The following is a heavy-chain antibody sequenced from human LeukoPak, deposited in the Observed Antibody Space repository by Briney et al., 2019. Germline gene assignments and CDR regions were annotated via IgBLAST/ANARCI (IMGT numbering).Heavy chain of an antibody. CDR1: GSTFSSYW. Sequence: GGSLRLSCAASGSTFSSYWMSWVRQPPGKGLEWVANIKQDGSEKYYVDSVKGRFTISRDNAKNSLYLQMNSLRAEDTAVYYCARVAWGDYYDSSGYYYGGAFDIWGQGTMVTVSS. CDR3: ARVAWGDYYDSSGYYYGGAFDI. J-gene: IGHJ3*02. D-gene: IGHD3-22*01. V-gene: IGHV3-7*01. CDR2: IKQDGSEK.